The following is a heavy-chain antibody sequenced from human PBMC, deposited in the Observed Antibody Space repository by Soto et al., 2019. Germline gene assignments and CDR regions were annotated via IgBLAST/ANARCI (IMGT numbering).Heavy chain of an antibody. CDR2: IYYSGST. CDR1: GGSISSGDYY. J-gene: IGHJ5*02. D-gene: IGHD3-10*01. Sequence: SETLSLTCTVSGGSISSGDYYWSWIRQPPGKSMEWIGYIYYSGSTYYNPSLKSRVTISVDTSKNQFSLKLSSVTAADTAVYYCARGSKDITMVRGVYNWFDPWGQGTLVTVSS. CDR3: ARGSKDITMVRGVYNWFDP. V-gene: IGHV4-30-4*01.